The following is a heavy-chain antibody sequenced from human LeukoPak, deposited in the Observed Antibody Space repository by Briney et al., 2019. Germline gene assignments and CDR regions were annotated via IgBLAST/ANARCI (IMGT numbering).Heavy chain of an antibody. CDR3: ARDATMLTTRWFDP. Sequence: SETLSLTCTVSGGSVSSYYWSWIRQPAGRGLEWIGRIYTSGSTTYNTSLKSRVTISVDTSKNQFSLKLSSVTATDTAVYYCARDATMLTTRWFDPWGQGTLVTVSS. D-gene: IGHD4-17*01. J-gene: IGHJ5*02. CDR1: GGSVSSYY. CDR2: IYTSGST. V-gene: IGHV4-4*07.